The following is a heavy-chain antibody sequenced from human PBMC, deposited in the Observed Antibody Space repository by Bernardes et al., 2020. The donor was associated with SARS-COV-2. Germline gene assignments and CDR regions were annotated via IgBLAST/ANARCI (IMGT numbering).Heavy chain of an antibody. CDR1: GFSLSTSGMC. D-gene: IGHD5-12*01. Sequence: SGPTLVKPTQTLTLTCSFSGFSLSTSGMCMSWIRQPPGKALEWLARIDWDDDKYYSTSLKTRLTISKDTSKNQVVLTMTNMDPMDTATYYCARSSAGLRLGGVDIWGQGTMVTVSS. CDR2: IDWDDDK. V-gene: IGHV2-70*11. J-gene: IGHJ3*02. CDR3: ARSSAGLRLGGVDI.